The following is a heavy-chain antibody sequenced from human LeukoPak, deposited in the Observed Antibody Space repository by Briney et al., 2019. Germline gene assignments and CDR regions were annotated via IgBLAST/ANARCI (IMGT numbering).Heavy chain of an antibody. V-gene: IGHV4-34*01. Sequence: SETLSLTCAVYGGSFTDYYWSWIRHLPGKGLEWIGEIHHRAGANYNPSLWGRVTISADTPKNQFSLHLTSVAAADTATFYCARGPVRDDGLTGISYYFGLDVWGHGTTVTVFS. CDR3: ARGPVRDDGLTGISYYFGLDV. J-gene: IGHJ6*02. D-gene: IGHD2-21*02. CDR1: GGSFTDYY. CDR2: IHHRAGA.